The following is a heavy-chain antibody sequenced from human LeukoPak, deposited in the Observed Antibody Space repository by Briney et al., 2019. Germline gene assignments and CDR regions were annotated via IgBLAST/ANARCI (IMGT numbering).Heavy chain of an antibody. CDR2: ISAYNGNT. CDR3: ARDRAVVTLVFFDY. D-gene: IGHD4-23*01. V-gene: IGHV1-18*01. J-gene: IGHJ4*02. CDR1: GYTFTSYG. Sequence: GASVKVSCKASGYTFTSYGISWVRQAPGQGLEWMGWISAYNGNTNYAQKLQGRVTMTTDTSTSTAYMELRSLRSDDTAVYYCARDRAVVTLVFFDYWGQGTLVTVSS.